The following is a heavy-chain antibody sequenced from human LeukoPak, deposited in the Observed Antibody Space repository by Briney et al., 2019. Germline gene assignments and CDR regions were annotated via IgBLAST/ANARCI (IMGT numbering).Heavy chain of an antibody. V-gene: IGHV5-51*01. Sequence: GESLKISCKGSGYSFTSYWIGWVRQMPGKGLEWMGIIYPGDSDTRYSPSFQGQVTISADKSISTAYLQWSSLKASDTAMYYCARQGEVLWFGESFPHNWFDPWGQGTLVTVSS. CDR3: ARQGEVLWFGESFPHNWFDP. J-gene: IGHJ5*02. CDR2: IYPGDSDT. D-gene: IGHD3-10*01. CDR1: GYSFTSYW.